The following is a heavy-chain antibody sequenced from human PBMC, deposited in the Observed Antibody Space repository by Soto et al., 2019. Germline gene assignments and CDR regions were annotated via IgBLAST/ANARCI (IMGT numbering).Heavy chain of an antibody. CDR2: IKQDGSEE. J-gene: IGHJ3*02. Sequence: PGESLKISCAASGFTLSSHWMGWVRQVPGKGLEWVANIKQDGSEEYYVDSVKGRFTISRDNAKSSLSLQMNSLRVEDTAVYYCVRSTAGAFDIWGQGTVVTVSS. CDR1: GFTLSSHW. CDR3: VRSTAGAFDI. D-gene: IGHD2-21*02. V-gene: IGHV3-7*01.